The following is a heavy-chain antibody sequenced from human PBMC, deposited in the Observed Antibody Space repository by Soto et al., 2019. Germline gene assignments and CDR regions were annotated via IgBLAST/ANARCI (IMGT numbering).Heavy chain of an antibody. CDR1: GGSISPFY. V-gene: IGHV4-59*01. CDR2: IYYSGNT. J-gene: IGHJ4*02. D-gene: IGHD2-15*01. Sequence: PSETLSLTCTVSGGSISPFYWSWVRQPPGKGLEWIGYIYYSGNTNYNPSLKSRVTISVDASKNQVSLRLTSVTAADTAVYYCARVGGVAARTFDYWGQGTVVTVSS. CDR3: ARVGGVAARTFDY.